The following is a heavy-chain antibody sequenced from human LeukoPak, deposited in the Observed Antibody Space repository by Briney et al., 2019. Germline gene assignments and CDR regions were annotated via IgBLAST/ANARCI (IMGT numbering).Heavy chain of an antibody. Sequence: PGGSLRLSCAASGFTFSSYAMPWVRQAPGKGLEWVSAISGSGGSTYYADSVKGRFTISRDNSKNTLYLQMNSLRAEDTAVYYCAKAKFYGSGSYLYYFDYWGQGTLVTVSS. J-gene: IGHJ4*02. V-gene: IGHV3-23*01. CDR3: AKAKFYGSGSYLYYFDY. CDR1: GFTFSSYA. CDR2: ISGSGGST. D-gene: IGHD3-10*01.